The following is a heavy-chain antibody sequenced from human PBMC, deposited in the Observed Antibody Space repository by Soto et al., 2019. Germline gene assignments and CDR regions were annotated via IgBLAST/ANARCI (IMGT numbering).Heavy chain of an antibody. Sequence: QVQLVQSGAEVKKPGASVKVSCKASGYTFTNYGISWVRQAPGQGLEWMGWISAYNGNTNYAQKLQGRVTMTTDTSRRKDCMELRSVRSDDTAVYYCASVSYVGVTTGEIGYWGQGTLVTVSS. J-gene: IGHJ4*02. V-gene: IGHV1-18*01. CDR2: ISAYNGNT. CDR1: GYTFTNYG. D-gene: IGHD2-21*02. CDR3: ASVSYVGVTTGEIGY.